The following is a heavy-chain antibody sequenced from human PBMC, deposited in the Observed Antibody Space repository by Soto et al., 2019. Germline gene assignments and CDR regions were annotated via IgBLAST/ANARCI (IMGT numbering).Heavy chain of an antibody. J-gene: IGHJ4*02. D-gene: IGHD3-10*01. Sequence: EVQLLESGGGLVQPGGSLRLSCAASGFAFSTYAMTWVRQAPGKGLEWVASLSNSGGATFYADSVKGRFTFSRDNSKNTLFLQMNSLRAEDTALYYCAKELSYNSGRPFDYWGQGTLVTVSS. CDR2: LSNSGGAT. V-gene: IGHV3-23*01. CDR1: GFAFSTYA. CDR3: AKELSYNSGRPFDY.